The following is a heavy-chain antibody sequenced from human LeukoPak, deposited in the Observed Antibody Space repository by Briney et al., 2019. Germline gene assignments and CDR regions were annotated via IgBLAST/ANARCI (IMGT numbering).Heavy chain of an antibody. Sequence: SETLSLTCTVSGGSISSGGYYWSWIRQHPGKGLEWTGYIYYGGSTYYNPYLKSRVTITVDSSKNQFSLKLSSVTAAETAVYYCARGRDSALDYWGQGTLVTVSS. J-gene: IGHJ4*02. D-gene: IGHD3-22*01. CDR1: GGSISSGGYY. V-gene: IGHV4-31*03. CDR2: IYYGGST. CDR3: ARGRDSALDY.